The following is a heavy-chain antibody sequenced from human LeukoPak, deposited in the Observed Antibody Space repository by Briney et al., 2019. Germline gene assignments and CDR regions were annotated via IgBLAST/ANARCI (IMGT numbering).Heavy chain of an antibody. J-gene: IGHJ4*02. D-gene: IGHD1/OR15-1a*01. CDR3: ARGQNIPA. Sequence: GGSLRLSCTASGFIVSSNYMNWVRQAPGKGLEWVSVIYSGGSTYYADSVKGRFTISRDNSKNTLYLQMNSLRAEDTAVYYCARGQNIPAWGQGTLVTVSS. CDR1: GFIVSSNY. V-gene: IGHV3-53*01. CDR2: IYSGGST.